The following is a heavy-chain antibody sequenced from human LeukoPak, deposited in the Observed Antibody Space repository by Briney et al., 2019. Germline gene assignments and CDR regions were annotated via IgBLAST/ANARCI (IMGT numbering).Heavy chain of an antibody. V-gene: IGHV3-7*01. CDR3: ARDVRCSSTSCYRLHYYGMDV. CDR1: GFTFSNYW. D-gene: IGHD2-2*01. J-gene: IGHJ6*02. Sequence: GGSLRLSCEGSGFTFSNYWMGWVRQAPGKGLQWVANIKTDGSEKYYVDSVKGRFTISRDNAKNSLYLQMNSLRAEDTAVYYCARDVRCSSTSCYRLHYYGMDVWGQGTTVTVSS. CDR2: IKTDGSEK.